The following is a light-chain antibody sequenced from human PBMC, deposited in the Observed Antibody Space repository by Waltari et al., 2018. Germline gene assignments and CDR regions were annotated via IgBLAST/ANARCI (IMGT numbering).Light chain of an antibody. V-gene: IGLV4-69*01. CDR1: SGHSSNV. J-gene: IGLJ3*02. CDR3: QTGGHGTWV. Sequence: QLVLTQSPSASASLGASVKLTCTLSSGHSSNVIACHQPQAEKGHRYLMKVNSDGSNSKGDKIPDRFSGSSSGAERYLTISNLQSEDEADYYCQTGGHGTWVFGGGTKLTVL. CDR2: VNSDGSN.